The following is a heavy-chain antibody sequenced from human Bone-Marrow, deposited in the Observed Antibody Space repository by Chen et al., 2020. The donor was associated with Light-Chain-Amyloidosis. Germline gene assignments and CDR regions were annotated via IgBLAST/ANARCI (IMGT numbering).Heavy chain of an antibody. J-gene: IGHJ1*01. Sequence: EVQLVESGGGLVKPGGSLRLSCADSGFTFSNYSMNWVRQAPGKGLEWVSSISTSSNYIYYADSVKGRFTISRDNAKNSLYLQMNSLRGDDTAVYYCARYSRVFSGYDLEYFRHWGQGTLVTVSS. D-gene: IGHD5-12*01. CDR3: ARYSRVFSGYDLEYFRH. CDR2: ISTSSNYI. V-gene: IGHV3-21*01. CDR1: GFTFSNYS.